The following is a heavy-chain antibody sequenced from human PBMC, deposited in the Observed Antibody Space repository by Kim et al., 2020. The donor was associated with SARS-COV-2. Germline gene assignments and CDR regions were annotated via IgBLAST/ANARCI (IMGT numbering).Heavy chain of an antibody. Sequence: SETLSLTCTVSGGSVSSGSYYWSWIRQPPGKGLEWIGYIYYSGSTNYNPSLKSRVTISVDTSKNQFSLKLSSVTAADTAVYYCARVAEGLFDYWGQGTLVTVSS. CDR1: GGSVSSGSYY. CDR2: IYYSGST. CDR3: ARVAEGLFDY. V-gene: IGHV4-61*01. J-gene: IGHJ4*02.